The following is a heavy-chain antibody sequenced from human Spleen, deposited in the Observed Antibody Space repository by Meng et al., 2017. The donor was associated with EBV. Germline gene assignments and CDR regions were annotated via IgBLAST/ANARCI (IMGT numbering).Heavy chain of an antibody. D-gene: IGHD3-10*01. CDR1: GITFSHSA. Sequence: QVSVVESGVEVKRPGSSVKVSCKTTGITFSHSAVSWVRQAPGQGLEWLGGLIPYFGAANYAPKFEGRVTIIADDSTRTHYLELTSLRSDDSGMYYCASESGRGYTPDYWGQGTLVTVSS. J-gene: IGHJ4*02. CDR2: LIPYFGAA. CDR3: ASESGRGYTPDY. V-gene: IGHV1-69*01.